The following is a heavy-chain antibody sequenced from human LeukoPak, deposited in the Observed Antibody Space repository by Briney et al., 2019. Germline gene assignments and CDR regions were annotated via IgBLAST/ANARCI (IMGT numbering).Heavy chain of an antibody. CDR3: ARGDPSWGVVVASEVHY. CDR2: INSDGSST. D-gene: IGHD3-22*01. J-gene: IGHJ4*02. CDR1: GFTFSSYW. Sequence: GGSLRLSCAASGFTFSSYWMHWVRQAPGKGLVWVSRINSDGSSTSYADSVKGRFTISRDNAKNTLHLQMNSLRVEDTAVYYCARGDPSWGVVVASEVHYWGQGTLVTVSS. V-gene: IGHV3-74*01.